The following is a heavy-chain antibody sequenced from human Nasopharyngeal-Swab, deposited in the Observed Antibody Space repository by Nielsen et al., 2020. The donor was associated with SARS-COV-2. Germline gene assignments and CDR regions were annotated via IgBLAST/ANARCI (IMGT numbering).Heavy chain of an antibody. Sequence: ASVTVSCKASGYTFTSYGISWVRQAPGQGLEWMGWISAYNTNTKNAQKLQGRVTMTTDTSTNTAYMELRSLRSDDTAVYYCARDDRITSGSLFDYWGQGTLVTVSS. CDR1: GYTFTSYG. D-gene: IGHD6-19*01. V-gene: IGHV1-18*01. CDR2: ISAYNTNT. J-gene: IGHJ4*02. CDR3: ARDDRITSGSLFDY.